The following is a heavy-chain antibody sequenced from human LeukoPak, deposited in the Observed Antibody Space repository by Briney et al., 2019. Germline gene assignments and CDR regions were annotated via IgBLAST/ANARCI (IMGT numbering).Heavy chain of an antibody. J-gene: IGHJ6*03. CDR3: ARDPATAASPYYYYYMDV. D-gene: IGHD6-13*01. CDR2: ISSSSSYI. V-gene: IGHV3-21*01. CDR1: GFTFSTYS. Sequence: GGSLRLSCAASGFTFSTYSMNWVRQAPGKGLEWVSSISSSSSYIYYADSVKGRFTISRDNANNSLYLQMNSLRAEDTAVYYCARDPATAASPYYYYYMDVWGKGTTVTVSS.